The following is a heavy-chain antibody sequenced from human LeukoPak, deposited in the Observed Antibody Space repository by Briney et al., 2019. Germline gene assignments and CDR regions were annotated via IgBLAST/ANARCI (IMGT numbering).Heavy chain of an antibody. J-gene: IGHJ5*02. D-gene: IGHD3-3*01. CDR1: GGTFSSYA. V-gene: IGHV1-69*05. Sequence: GASVKVSCKASGGTFSSYAISWVRQAPGQGLEWMGGIIPIFGTANYAQKFQGRVTITTDESTSTAYMELSSLRSEDAAVYYCASSGKYDFWSGYLRSAGDWFDPWGQGTLVTVSS. CDR3: ASSGKYDFWSGYLRSAGDWFDP. CDR2: IIPIFGTA.